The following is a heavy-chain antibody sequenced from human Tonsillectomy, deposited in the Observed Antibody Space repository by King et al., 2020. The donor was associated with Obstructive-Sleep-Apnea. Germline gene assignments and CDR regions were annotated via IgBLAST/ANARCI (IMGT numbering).Heavy chain of an antibody. CDR1: GVTFSIHA. J-gene: IGHJ2*01. CDR2: ITGSGGSI. CDR3: ARDKVYYDSSGPSRYFDL. Sequence: VQLVESGGGLVQPGGSLRLSCAASGVTFSIHAMSWVRHAPGKGLEWVTAITGSGGSIYYAASVKGRFTISRDNSKNTLYVQMNSLRADDTAVYYCARDKVYYDSSGPSRYFDLWGRGTLVTVSS. D-gene: IGHD3-22*01. V-gene: IGHV3-23*04.